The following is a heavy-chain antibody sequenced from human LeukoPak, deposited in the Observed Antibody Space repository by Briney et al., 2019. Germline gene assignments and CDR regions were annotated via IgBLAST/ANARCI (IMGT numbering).Heavy chain of an antibody. D-gene: IGHD2-15*01. J-gene: IGHJ5*02. CDR2: IRYDGGSK. V-gene: IGHV3-30*02. Sequence: GGSLRLSCGASGFIFSSYGMYWVRQAPGKGGEGGAFIRYDGGSKHYADSVKGRFTISRDNSDNTLYLQMNSLRADDTAVYYCGKDASGTVPSWGQGTLVIVSS. CDR1: GFIFSSYG. CDR3: GKDASGTVPS.